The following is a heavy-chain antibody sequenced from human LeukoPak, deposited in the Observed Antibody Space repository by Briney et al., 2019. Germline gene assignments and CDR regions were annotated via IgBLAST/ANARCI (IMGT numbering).Heavy chain of an antibody. CDR2: VSSHANDA. D-gene: IGHD2/OR15-2a*01. CDR3: TRYASNFYDFDY. CDR1: EFSFSYFA. Sequence: PGGSLRLSCAVSEFSFSYFAMHWFRQAPGKGLEWLAVVSSHANDAYYADSVKGRFTISRDTSKSTLYLNIDSLRPDGTAIYYCTRYASNFYDFDYWGKGIMVTVSS. J-gene: IGHJ4*02. V-gene: IGHV3-30*01.